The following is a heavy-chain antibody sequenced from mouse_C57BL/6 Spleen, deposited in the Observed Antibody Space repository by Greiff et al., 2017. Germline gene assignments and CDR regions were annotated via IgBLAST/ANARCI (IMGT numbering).Heavy chain of an antibody. J-gene: IGHJ3*01. Sequence: EVKLMESGGGLVQPGGSMKLSCVASGFTFSNYWMNWVRQSPVKGLEWVAQIRLKSDNYATHYAVSVKGRFTISRADPKSSVYLQMHNYRAKGTGIYYCLHYGSGAYWGPGTLVTVSA. CDR3: LHYGSGAY. CDR2: IRLKSDNYAT. V-gene: IGHV6-3*01. CDR1: GFTFSNYW. D-gene: IGHD1-1*01.